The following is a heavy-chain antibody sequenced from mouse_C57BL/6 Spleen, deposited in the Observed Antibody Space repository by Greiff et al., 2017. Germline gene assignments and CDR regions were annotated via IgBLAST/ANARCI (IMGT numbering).Heavy chain of an antibody. CDR3: TRNGDYVGAMDY. CDR2: ISSGGDYI. D-gene: IGHD2-13*01. Sequence: EVKLVESGEGLVKPGGSLKLSCAASGFTFSSYAMSWVRQTPEKRLEWVAYISSGGDYIYYADTVKGRFTLSGDNARNTLYLQMSSLKSEDTAIYYCTRNGDYVGAMDYWGQGASVTVYS. J-gene: IGHJ4*01. CDR1: GFTFSSYA. V-gene: IGHV5-9-1*02.